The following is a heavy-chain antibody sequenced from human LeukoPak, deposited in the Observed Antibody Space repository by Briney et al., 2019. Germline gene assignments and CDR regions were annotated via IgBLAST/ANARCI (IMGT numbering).Heavy chain of an antibody. CDR1: GGTFSSYA. Sequence: SVKVSCKASGGTFSSYAISWVLQAPGQGLEWMGRIIPIFGTANYAQKFQGRVTITTDEPTSTAYMELSSLRSEDTAVCYCAREPGFGGYEPFDYWGQGTLVTVSS. D-gene: IGHD5-12*01. J-gene: IGHJ4*02. V-gene: IGHV1-69*05. CDR3: AREPGFGGYEPFDY. CDR2: IIPIFGTA.